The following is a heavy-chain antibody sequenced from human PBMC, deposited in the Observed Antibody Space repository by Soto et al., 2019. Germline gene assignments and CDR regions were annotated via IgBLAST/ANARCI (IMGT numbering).Heavy chain of an antibody. V-gene: IGHV4-4*01. D-gene: IGHD2-21*01. CDR3: ARHVAVDRTRGFDS. J-gene: IGHJ4*02. CDR2: VYHSGTT. CDR1: GGSISDNW. Sequence: QVQLQESGPGLVKPSGTLSLTCSVSGGSISDNWWSWVRQPPGKGLEWSGEVYHSGTTYYNTSLKSRVTIPVDKSARQIALTLNSVTAADTADSGSARHVAVDRTRGFDSGAQGTLVTVSS.